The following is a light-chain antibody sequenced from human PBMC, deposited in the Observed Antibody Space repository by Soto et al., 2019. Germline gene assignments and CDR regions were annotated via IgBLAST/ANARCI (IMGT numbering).Light chain of an antibody. CDR2: GAS. J-gene: IGKJ4*01. V-gene: IGKV3-15*01. CDR3: QQYNDWPPA. CDR1: QSVSNN. Sequence: EMVLTQSPVTLSLSPGERATLSCWASQSVSNNYLAWYQQKPGQAPRFLIYGASTRATGIPARFRGSGSGTEFTLTIDSLQSEDFAVYYCQQYNDWPPAFGGGTKVDNK.